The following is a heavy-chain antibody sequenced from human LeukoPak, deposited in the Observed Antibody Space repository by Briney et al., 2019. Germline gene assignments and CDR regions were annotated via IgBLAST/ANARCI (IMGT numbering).Heavy chain of an antibody. CDR2: IEHRGST. CDR1: GRSLSAYY. CDR3: ARYGKGRWLTSPRPFWYFVL. D-gene: IGHD5-24*01. J-gene: IGHJ2*01. V-gene: IGHV4-34*01. Sequence: SDTLSLTCALYGRSLSAYYCGCIRHPPGEGREGLAEIEHRGSTNYNASLQRRVTLSVATSKNQFSLKLSSVTAAETAVYYCARYGKGRWLTSPRPFWYFVLWGGGTLVTVSS.